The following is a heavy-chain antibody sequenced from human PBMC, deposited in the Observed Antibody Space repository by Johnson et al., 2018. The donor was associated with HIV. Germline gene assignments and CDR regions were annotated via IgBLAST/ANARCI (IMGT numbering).Heavy chain of an antibody. D-gene: IGHD6-6*01. CDR1: GITVSSNY. CDR3: AKDLDSSSWGAFDI. CDR2: SWNSGSI. V-gene: IGHV3-66*01. Sequence: MQLVESGGGVVQPGGSLRLSCAASGITVSSNYMSWVRQAPGKGLEWVSGISWNSGSIGYADSVKGRFTISRDNAKNTLYLQMNSLRAEDTAVYYCAKDLDSSSWGAFDIWGQGTMVTVSS. J-gene: IGHJ3*02.